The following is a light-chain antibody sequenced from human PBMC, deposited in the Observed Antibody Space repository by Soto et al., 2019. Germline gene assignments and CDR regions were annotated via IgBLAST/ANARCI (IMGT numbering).Light chain of an antibody. J-gene: IGKJ2*01. CDR1: QRVSSSY. Sequence: EIVLTQSPGTLSLSPGERATLSCKASQRVSSSYLAWYQHKPGQAPRNLIYVASSSATGIPDRISGSWSGTDFPLTISRPEPEDFAMYYCQQYGRSPRYTFGQGTTLAIK. CDR3: QQYGRSPRYT. CDR2: VAS. V-gene: IGKV3-20*01.